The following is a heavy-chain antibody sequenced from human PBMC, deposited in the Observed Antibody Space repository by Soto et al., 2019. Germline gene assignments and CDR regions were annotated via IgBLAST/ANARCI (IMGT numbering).Heavy chain of an antibody. CDR1: GYTLSSYD. J-gene: IGHJ6*03. V-gene: IGHV1-8*01. Sequence: QEQLVQSGAEVRKPGASVKVSCKASGYTLSSYDINWVRQATGQGLEGMGWMNPKSGNTGYAQKFQGRVTMTRNTSISTAYMELSSLRSEDTAVYYCARGGVSRWLINYSYYYRDVGGKGTTVTVSS. D-gene: IGHD6-13*01. CDR2: MNPKSGNT. CDR3: ARGGVSRWLINYSYYYRDV.